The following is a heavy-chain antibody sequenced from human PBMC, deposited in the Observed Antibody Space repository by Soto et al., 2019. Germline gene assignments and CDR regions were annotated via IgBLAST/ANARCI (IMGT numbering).Heavy chain of an antibody. D-gene: IGHD3-10*01. Sequence: ASVKVSCKVSGYTLTELSMHWVRQAPGKGLEWMGGFDPEDGETIYAQKFQGRVTMTEDTSTDTAYMELSSLRSEDTAVYYCATDPSITMVRGKNYYYYGMDVWGQGTTDTVSS. J-gene: IGHJ6*02. CDR1: GYTLTELS. V-gene: IGHV1-24*01. CDR3: ATDPSITMVRGKNYYYYGMDV. CDR2: FDPEDGET.